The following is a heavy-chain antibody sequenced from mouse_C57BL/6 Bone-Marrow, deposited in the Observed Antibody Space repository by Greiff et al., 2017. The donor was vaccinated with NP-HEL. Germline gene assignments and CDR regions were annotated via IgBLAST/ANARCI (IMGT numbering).Heavy chain of an antibody. CDR3: AREGTYYYGSSPYWYFDV. J-gene: IGHJ1*03. CDR2: INYDGSST. V-gene: IGHV5-16*01. D-gene: IGHD1-1*01. Sequence: EVKLMESEGGLVQPGSSMKLSCTASGFTFSDYYMAWVRQVPEKGLEWVANINYDGSSTYYLDSLKSRFIISRDNAKNILYLQMSSLKSEDTATYYCAREGTYYYGSSPYWYFDVWGTGTTVTVSS. CDR1: GFTFSDYY.